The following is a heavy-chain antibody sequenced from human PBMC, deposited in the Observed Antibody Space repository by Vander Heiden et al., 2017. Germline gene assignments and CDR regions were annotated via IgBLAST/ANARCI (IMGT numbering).Heavy chain of an antibody. D-gene: IGHD3-22*01. J-gene: IGHJ4*02. CDR1: GGSFSGYY. CDR3: ARGEDDSSGYYYR. V-gene: IGHV4-34*01. Sequence: QVQLQQWGAGLLKPSETLSLTCAVYGGSFSGYYWSWIRQPPGKGLEWSGEINHSGSTNYNPSLKSRVTISVDTSKNQFSLKLSSVTAADTAVYYCARGEDDSSGYYYRWGQGTLVTVSS. CDR2: INHSGST.